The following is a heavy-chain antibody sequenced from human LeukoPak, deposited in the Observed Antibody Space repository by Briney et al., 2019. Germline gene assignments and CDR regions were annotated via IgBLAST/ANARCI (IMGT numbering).Heavy chain of an antibody. V-gene: IGHV4-34*01. CDR1: GVSFSGYY. CDR2: INHSGST. Sequence: SETLSLTCAVYGVSFSGYYWSWIRQPPGKGLEWIGEINHSGSTNYNPSLKSRATISVDTSKNQFSLKLSSVTAADTAVYYCARGRTYYDYVWGSYRPHYYYYGMDVWGQGTTVTVSS. D-gene: IGHD3-16*02. CDR3: ARGRTYYDYVWGSYRPHYYYYGMDV. J-gene: IGHJ6*02.